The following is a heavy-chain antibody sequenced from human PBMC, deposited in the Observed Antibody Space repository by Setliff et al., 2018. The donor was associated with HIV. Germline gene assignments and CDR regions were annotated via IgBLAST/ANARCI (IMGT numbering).Heavy chain of an antibody. CDR3: ARDCRVGWVFTYGMDV. Sequence: GGSLRLSCRGFRTTFSGYGLNWVRQAPGKGLEWVAVISFDGSSKYYADSVKGRFTISRDKSEGTLYLQMNSLRPGDTAVYYCARDCRVGWVFTYGMDVGGQGTLVTVSS. CDR1: RTTFSGYG. V-gene: IGHV3-30*03. D-gene: IGHD6-13*01. J-gene: IGHJ6*02. CDR2: ISFDGSSK.